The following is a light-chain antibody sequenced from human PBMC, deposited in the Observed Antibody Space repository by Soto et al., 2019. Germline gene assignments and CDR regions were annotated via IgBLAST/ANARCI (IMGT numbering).Light chain of an antibody. CDR1: QSISSS. Sequence: DIQMTQSPSSLSASVGDRVTITSRPSQSISSSLNWYQQKPGKAPDLLIYAASNLQSGVPSRFSGSGSGTDFTLTISSLQPEDFATYYCQQSYSSPQMYTFGQGTKLEIK. CDR2: AAS. J-gene: IGKJ2*01. CDR3: QQSYSSPQMYT. V-gene: IGKV1-39*01.